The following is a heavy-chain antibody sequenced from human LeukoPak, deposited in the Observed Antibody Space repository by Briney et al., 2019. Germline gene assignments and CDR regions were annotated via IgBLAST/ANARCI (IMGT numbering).Heavy chain of an antibody. Sequence: PGGSLRLSCAASGFTFSSYAMSWVRQAPGKGLEWVSAISGSGGSTYYADSVKGRFTISRDNSKNTLYLQMNSLRAEDTAVYYCASDTSSIAARGWFDPWGQGTLVTVSS. CDR3: ASDTSSIAARGWFDP. CDR2: ISGSGGST. V-gene: IGHV3-23*01. D-gene: IGHD6-6*01. J-gene: IGHJ5*02. CDR1: GFTFSSYA.